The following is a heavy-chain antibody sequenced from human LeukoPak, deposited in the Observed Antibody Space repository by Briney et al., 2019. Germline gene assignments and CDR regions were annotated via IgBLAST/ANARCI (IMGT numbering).Heavy chain of an antibody. V-gene: IGHV4-39*01. J-gene: IGHJ5*02. CDR2: IYYGGST. Sequence: SETLSLTCTVSGGSISSSDYYWGWIRQPPGKGLEWIGSIYYGGSTYYNPSLKSRVTISVDTSMNQFSLKLSFVTTADTAVYYCARALGYCSGGSCTRGYNWFDPWGQGTLVTVPS. CDR3: ARALGYCSGGSCTRGYNWFDP. CDR1: GGSISSSDYY. D-gene: IGHD2-15*01.